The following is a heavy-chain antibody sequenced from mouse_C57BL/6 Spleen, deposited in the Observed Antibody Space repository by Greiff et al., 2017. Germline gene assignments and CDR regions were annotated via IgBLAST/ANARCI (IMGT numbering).Heavy chain of an antibody. J-gene: IGHJ3*01. Sequence: VQVVESGPGLVQPSQSLSITCTVSGFSLTSYGVHWVRQSPGKGLEWLGVIWSGGSTDYNAAFISRLSISKDNSKSQVFFKMNSLQADDTAIYDCARRGGYDYDRDWFAYGGQGTLVTVSA. CDR2: IWSGGST. D-gene: IGHD2-4*01. CDR3: ARRGGYDYDRDWFAY. V-gene: IGHV2-2*01. CDR1: GFSLTSYG.